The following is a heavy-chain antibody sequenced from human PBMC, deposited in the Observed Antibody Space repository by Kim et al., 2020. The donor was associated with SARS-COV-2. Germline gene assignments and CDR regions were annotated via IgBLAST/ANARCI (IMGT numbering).Heavy chain of an antibody. CDR1: GFSVSTSGVG. J-gene: IGHJ4*02. V-gene: IGHV2-5*02. D-gene: IGHD6-13*01. CDR2: IYWDDDK. Sequence: SGPTLVNPTQTLTLTCTVSGFSVSTSGVGVGWIRQPPGKALEWLALIYWDDDKRYSPSLKSRLTITKDTSKNQVVLTMTNMDPVDTATYYCAHRRSTSSYYGDYFYYWGQGTLFTVSS. CDR3: AHRRSTSSYYGDYFYY.